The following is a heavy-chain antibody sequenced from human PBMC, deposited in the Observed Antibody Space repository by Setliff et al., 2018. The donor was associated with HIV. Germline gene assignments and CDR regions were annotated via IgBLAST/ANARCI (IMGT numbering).Heavy chain of an antibody. D-gene: IGHD3-10*01. CDR2: VFHSGSA. V-gene: IGHV4-4*02. CDR3: ARDHVFGSRTGFDP. J-gene: IGHJ5*02. Sequence: SETLSLTCTVSGGSINSRNWWSWVRQPPGKGLEWIGEVFHSGSANSNASLRSRVMISVDTSKNQFSLKLSAVTAADTAVYYCARDHVFGSRTGFDPWGPGILVTVSS. CDR1: GGSINSRNW.